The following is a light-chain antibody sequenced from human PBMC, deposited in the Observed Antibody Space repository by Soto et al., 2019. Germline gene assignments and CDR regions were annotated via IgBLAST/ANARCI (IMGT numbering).Light chain of an antibody. J-gene: IGLJ1*01. V-gene: IGLV2-14*01. CDR1: SSDVGGYNY. CDR2: EVS. CDR3: SSYTSSSTPYV. Sequence: QSALTQPASVSGSPGQSITISCTGTSSDVGGYNYVSWYKQHPGKAPKLMIYEVSTRPSGVSNRFFGSKSGNTASLTISGLQAEDEADYYCSSYTSSSTPYVFGTGTKVTVL.